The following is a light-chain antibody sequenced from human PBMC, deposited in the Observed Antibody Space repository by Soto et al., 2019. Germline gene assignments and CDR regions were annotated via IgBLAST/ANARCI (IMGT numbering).Light chain of an antibody. CDR2: DVS. CDR1: SSDVGGYNY. J-gene: IGLJ1*01. Sequence: SVLTQPRSVSGSPGQSVTISCTGTSSDVGGYNYVSWYQQHPGKAPKLMIYDVSNRPSGVSNRFSGSKSGNTASLTISGLQAEDEADYYCSSYTSNTTYVFGAGTKVTVL. V-gene: IGLV2-14*01. CDR3: SSYTSNTTYV.